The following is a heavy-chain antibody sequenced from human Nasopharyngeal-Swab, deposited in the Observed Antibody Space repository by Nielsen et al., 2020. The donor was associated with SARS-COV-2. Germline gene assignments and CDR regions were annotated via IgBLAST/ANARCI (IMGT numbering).Heavy chain of an antibody. J-gene: IGHJ6*03. Sequence: RQAPGKGLEWIGYIYYSGSTYYNPSLKSRVTISVDTSKNQFSLKLSSVTAADTAVYYCARVLGEQWLVNYYYYIDVWGKGTTVTVSS. CDR3: ARVLGEQWLVNYYYYIDV. V-gene: IGHV4-30-4*01. CDR2: IYYSGST. D-gene: IGHD6-19*01.